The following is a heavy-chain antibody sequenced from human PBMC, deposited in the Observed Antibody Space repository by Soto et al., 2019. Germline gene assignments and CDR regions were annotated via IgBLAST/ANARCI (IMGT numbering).Heavy chain of an antibody. Sequence: ASETLSLTCAVSGDSISSGGFSWSWIRQPPGKGLEWIGYIYHSGTSFYNPSLKSRVTISVDGSKNQFSLKVNSVTAADTAVYYCARGRLVPAVNFDYWGLGTLVTSPQ. D-gene: IGHD2-2*01. CDR2: IYHSGTS. J-gene: IGHJ4*02. V-gene: IGHV4-30-2*01. CDR1: GDSISSGGFS. CDR3: ARGRLVPAVNFDY.